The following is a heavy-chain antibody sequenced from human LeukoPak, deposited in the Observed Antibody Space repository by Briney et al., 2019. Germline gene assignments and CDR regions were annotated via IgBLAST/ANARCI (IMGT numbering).Heavy chain of an antibody. J-gene: IGHJ6*03. CDR3: ASHDYSNYDYYYYYMDV. V-gene: IGHV1-69*01. CDR1: GGTFSSYT. Sequence: SVKVSCKASGGTFSSYTISWVRQAPGQGLEWMGGIIPIFGTANYAQKFQGRVTITADESTSTAYMELSSLRSEDTAVYYCASHDYSNYDYYYYYMDVWGKGTTVTVSS. CDR2: IIPIFGTA. D-gene: IGHD4-11*01.